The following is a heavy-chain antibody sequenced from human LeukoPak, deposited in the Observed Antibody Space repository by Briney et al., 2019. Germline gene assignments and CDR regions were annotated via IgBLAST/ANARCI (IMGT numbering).Heavy chain of an antibody. J-gene: IGHJ6*03. CDR3: AREGGRIAAAGADYYMDV. CDR2: ISGYNGKT. CDR1: GYTFNTYG. V-gene: IGHV1-18*01. Sequence: ASVKVSCKASGYTFNTYGITWVRQAPGQGLEWMGWISGYNGKTKYAQKLQDRVTMTTDTSTTTAYMELSSLRSEDTAVYYCAREGGRIAAAGADYYMDVWGKGTTVTVSS. D-gene: IGHD6-13*01.